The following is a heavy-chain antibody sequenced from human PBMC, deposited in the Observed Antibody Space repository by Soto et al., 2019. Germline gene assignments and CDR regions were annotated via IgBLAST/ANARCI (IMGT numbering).Heavy chain of an antibody. J-gene: IGHJ5*02. CDR3: ARVGYYGSVTSNWFDP. Sequence: PGGSLRLSCAASGFTFSDYYMSWIRQAPGKGLEWVSYISSSSSYTNYADSVKGRFTISRDNAKNSLYLQMNSLRAEDTAVYYCARVGYYGSVTSNWFDPWGQGTLVTVSS. CDR2: ISSSSSYT. V-gene: IGHV3-11*06. D-gene: IGHD3-10*01. CDR1: GFTFSDYY.